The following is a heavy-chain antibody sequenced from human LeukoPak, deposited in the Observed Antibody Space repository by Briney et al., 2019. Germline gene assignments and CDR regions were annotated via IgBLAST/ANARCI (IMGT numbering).Heavy chain of an antibody. CDR2: IRYDGSNK. CDR1: GFTFSSYD. Sequence: GGSLRLSCTASGFTFSSYDIHWVRQAPGKGLEWVAFIRYDGSNKYYADSVRGQFTISRDNSKNTLYLHMNSLRAEDTAVYFCAKGSKAVLFTRDHYMDVWGKGTTVTISS. J-gene: IGHJ6*03. V-gene: IGHV3-30*02. CDR3: AKGSKAVLFTRDHYMDV. D-gene: IGHD6-19*01.